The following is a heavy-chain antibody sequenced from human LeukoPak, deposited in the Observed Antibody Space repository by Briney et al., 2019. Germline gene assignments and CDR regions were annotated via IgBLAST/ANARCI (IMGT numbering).Heavy chain of an antibody. CDR2: ISGSDGTI. Sequence: GGSLRLSCVASGFTFSDYYMSWIRQAPGKGLEWVSYISGSDGTIKYADSVKGRFTISRDNAKNSLYLQMNSLRVEDTAVYYCAREFTQRDYWGQGTLVTVSS. CDR3: AREFTQRDY. CDR1: GFTFSDYY. J-gene: IGHJ4*02. V-gene: IGHV3-11*01.